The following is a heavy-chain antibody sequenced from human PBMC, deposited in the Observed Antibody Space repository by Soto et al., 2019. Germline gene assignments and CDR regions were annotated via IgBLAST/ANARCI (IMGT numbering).Heavy chain of an antibody. V-gene: IGHV4-34*01. Sequence: SETLSLTCTVYGGSFSGYYWSWIRQPPGKGLEWIGEINHSGSTNYNPSLKSRVTISVDTSKNQFFLKLSSVTAADTAVYYCATKYWYYFDYWGQGTLVTVS. D-gene: IGHD2-15*01. CDR2: INHSGST. J-gene: IGHJ4*02. CDR3: ATKYWYYFDY. CDR1: GGSFSGYY.